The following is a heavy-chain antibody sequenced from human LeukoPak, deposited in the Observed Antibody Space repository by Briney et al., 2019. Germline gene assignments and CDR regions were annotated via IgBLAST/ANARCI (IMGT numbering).Heavy chain of an antibody. V-gene: IGHV4-59*08. Sequence: SETLSLTCAVSDVSISDYYWSWIRQPPGKGLEWIGYIYHTGDSNQNPSLKGRVTVTLDTPKNQVSLKVTSVTAADTAVYYCARHAFASPLDIWGQGTVVTASS. CDR3: ARHAFASPLDI. CDR2: IYHTGDS. D-gene: IGHD2-21*01. CDR1: DVSISDYY. J-gene: IGHJ4*02.